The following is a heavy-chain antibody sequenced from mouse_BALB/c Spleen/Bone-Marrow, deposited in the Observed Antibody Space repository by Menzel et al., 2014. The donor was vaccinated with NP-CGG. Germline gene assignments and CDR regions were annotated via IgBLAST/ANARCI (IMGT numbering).Heavy chain of an antibody. V-gene: IGHV2-6-7*01. CDR1: GFSLTGCG. CDR3: ARALYDYDDLYCAMDY. J-gene: IGHJ4*01. Sequence: QVQLKQSGPGLVAPSQRLSIPCTVSGFSLTGCGVNWVRQPPGKGLEWLGMIWGDGSTDYNSALKSRLSISKDNSKSQVFLKMNSLQTDDTARYYCARALYDYDDLYCAMDYWGQGTSVTVSS. CDR2: IWGDGST. D-gene: IGHD2-4*01.